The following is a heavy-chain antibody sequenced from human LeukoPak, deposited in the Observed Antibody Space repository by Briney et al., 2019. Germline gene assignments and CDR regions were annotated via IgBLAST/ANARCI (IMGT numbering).Heavy chain of an antibody. V-gene: IGHV1-18*01. J-gene: IGHJ4*02. CDR1: GYTFTSYG. Sequence: ASVKVSCKASGYTFTSYGISWVQQAPGQGLEWMGWISAYNGNINYAQKLQGRVTMTTDTSTSTAYMELRSLRSDDTAVYYCARGACSDGSCYYFDYWGQGSLVTVSS. CDR3: ARGACSDGSCYYFDY. CDR2: ISAYNGNI. D-gene: IGHD2-15*01.